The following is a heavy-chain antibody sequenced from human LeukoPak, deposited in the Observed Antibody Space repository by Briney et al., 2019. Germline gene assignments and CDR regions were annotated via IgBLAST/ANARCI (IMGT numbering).Heavy chain of an antibody. CDR2: INYSGST. CDR1: GGSFSDYY. V-gene: IGHV4-34*01. J-gene: IGHJ4*02. D-gene: IGHD5-24*01. CDR3: ARGTEKESFDY. Sequence: SETLSLTCAVYGGSFSDYYWSWIRQPPGKGLEWIGEINYSGSTNYNPSLKSRVTISVDTSKNQFSLKLSSVTAADTAVYYCARGTEKESFDYWGQGTLVTVSS.